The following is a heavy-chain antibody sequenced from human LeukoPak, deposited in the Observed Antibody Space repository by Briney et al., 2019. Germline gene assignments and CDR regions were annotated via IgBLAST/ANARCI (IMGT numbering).Heavy chain of an antibody. D-gene: IGHD3-16*01. V-gene: IGHV1-69*05. J-gene: IGHJ6*03. CDR2: IIPIFGTA. CDR1: GGTFSSYA. CDR3: ARGLGELPLLINYYMDV. Sequence: SVKVSCKASGGTFSSYAISWARQAPGQGLEWMGGIIPIFGTANYAQKFQGRVTITTDESTSTAYMELSSLRSEDTAVYYCARGLGELPLLINYYMDVWGKGTTVTVSS.